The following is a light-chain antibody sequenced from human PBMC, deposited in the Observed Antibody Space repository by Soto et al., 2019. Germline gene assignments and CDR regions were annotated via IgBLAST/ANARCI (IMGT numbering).Light chain of an antibody. CDR3: QQSYSTHT. Sequence: DIQMTQSPPSLSASAGDRVTITCRASQSVGSYLNWYQLKVGQAPKLLIYAASTLQSGVPSRFSGSGSGTDFTLTINSLQPEDLATYYCQQSYSTHTFGPGTKVEIK. J-gene: IGKJ3*01. V-gene: IGKV1-39*01. CDR1: QSVGSY. CDR2: AAS.